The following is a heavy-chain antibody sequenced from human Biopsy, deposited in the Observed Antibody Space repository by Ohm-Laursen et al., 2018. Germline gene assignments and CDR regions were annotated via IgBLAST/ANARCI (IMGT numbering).Heavy chain of an antibody. J-gene: IGHJ4*02. D-gene: IGHD1-1*01. V-gene: IGHV3-73*01. CDR1: GFTFSASA. CDR3: ALEGAGFDN. CDR2: IRSKAKSYAT. Sequence: SLRLSCAASGFTFSASAVHWVRQASGKGLEWVGRIRSKAKSYATAYAASVTGRFTISRNDSRNTTYWQMNSRKTEATAVYYCALEGAGFDNWGQGTLVTVSS.